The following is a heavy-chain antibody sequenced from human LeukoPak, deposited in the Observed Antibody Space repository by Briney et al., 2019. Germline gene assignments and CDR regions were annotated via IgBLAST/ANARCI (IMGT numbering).Heavy chain of an antibody. CDR3: ARARIAARPAGGYYYYMDV. D-gene: IGHD6-6*01. CDR1: GGSFSGYY. Sequence: SETLSLTCAVYGGSFSGYYWSWIRQPPGKGLEWIGETNHSGSTNYNPSLKSRVTISVDTSKNQFSLKLSSVTAADTAVYYCARARIAARPAGGYYYYMDVWGKGTTVTVSS. CDR2: TNHSGST. V-gene: IGHV4-34*01. J-gene: IGHJ6*03.